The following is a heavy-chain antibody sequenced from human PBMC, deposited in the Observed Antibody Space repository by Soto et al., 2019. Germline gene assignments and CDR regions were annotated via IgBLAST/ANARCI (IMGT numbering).Heavy chain of an antibody. V-gene: IGHV3-30*18. D-gene: IGHD3-16*01. Sequence: ESGGGVVQPGRSLRLSCAASGFTFSSYGMHWVRQAPGKGLEWVAVISYDGSNKYYADSVKGRFTISRDDSKNTLYLQMNSLRAEDTAVYYCAKDGGLGIYYYGMDVWGQGTTVTVSS. CDR3: AKDGGLGIYYYGMDV. CDR1: GFTFSSYG. J-gene: IGHJ6*02. CDR2: ISYDGSNK.